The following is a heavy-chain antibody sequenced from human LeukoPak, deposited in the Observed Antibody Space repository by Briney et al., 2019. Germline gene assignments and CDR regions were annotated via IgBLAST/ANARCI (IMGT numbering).Heavy chain of an antibody. CDR2: INHSGST. CDR3: ARGTTLDY. V-gene: IGHV4-34*01. Sequence: PSETLSLTCAVYGGSFSDPYWNWIRQPPGKGLEWIGEINHSGSTNYNPSLKSRVTISVDTSKNQFSLKLSSVTAADTAVYYCARGTTLDYWGQGTLVTVSS. CDR1: GGSFSDPY. D-gene: IGHD1-1*01. J-gene: IGHJ4*02.